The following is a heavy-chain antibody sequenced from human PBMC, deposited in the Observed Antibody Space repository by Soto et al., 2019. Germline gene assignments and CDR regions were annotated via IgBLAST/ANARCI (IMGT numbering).Heavy chain of an antibody. Sequence: AAVKVSCKASGYTFTGYYMHWVRQAPGQGLEWMGWINPNSGGTSYAQKFQGWVTMTRDTSISTAYMELSRLRSDDTAVYYCARTEYSSSEYDYWGQGTLVTVSS. V-gene: IGHV1-2*04. D-gene: IGHD6-6*01. CDR3: ARTEYSSSEYDY. J-gene: IGHJ4*02. CDR1: GYTFTGYY. CDR2: INPNSGGT.